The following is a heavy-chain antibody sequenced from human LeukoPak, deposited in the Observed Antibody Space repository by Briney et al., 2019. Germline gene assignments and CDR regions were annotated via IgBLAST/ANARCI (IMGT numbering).Heavy chain of an antibody. CDR2: ISPYNRHT. J-gene: IGHJ5*01. CDR1: GYNFTTYF. V-gene: IGHV1-18*04. Sequence: ASVKVSCKTSGYNFTTYFITSVRQAPGQGLEWMGWISPYNRHTKYAHSLQGRVTMTTDTSTSTAFMELRSLMSDDTAVYFCAREGGSRKLDSWGQGTLVTVS. D-gene: IGHD1-26*01. CDR3: AREGGSRKLDS.